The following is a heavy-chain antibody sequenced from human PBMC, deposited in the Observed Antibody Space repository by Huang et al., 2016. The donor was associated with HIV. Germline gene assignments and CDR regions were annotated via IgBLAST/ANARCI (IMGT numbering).Heavy chain of an antibody. J-gene: IGHJ6*03. Sequence: EVQLVESGGGLVQPGGSLKLSCAASEFSFSASTIHWVRQASGKGLESVGHIRSRALTYATAYAASVKGRFTISRDDSETTAFLQMSSLKTEDTAVYYCIRPSRGQLLSAGYKDVWGKGTTVTVSS. CDR1: EFSFSAST. CDR2: IRSRALTYAT. D-gene: IGHD2-2*01. CDR3: IRPSRGQLLSAGYKDV. V-gene: IGHV3-73*01.